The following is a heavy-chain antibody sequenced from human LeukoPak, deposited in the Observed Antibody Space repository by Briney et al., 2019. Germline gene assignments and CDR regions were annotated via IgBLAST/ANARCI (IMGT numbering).Heavy chain of an antibody. D-gene: IGHD3-3*01. Sequence: PGGSLRLSCAASGFTFSSYAMSWVRQAPGKGLEWVSGISGSGGSTYYADSVKGRFTISRDNSKNTLYLQMNSLRVEDTAVYYCAKDEEWYYYYGMDVWGQGTTVTVSS. CDR3: AKDEEWYYYYGMDV. CDR2: ISGSGGST. V-gene: IGHV3-23*01. CDR1: GFTFSSYA. J-gene: IGHJ6*02.